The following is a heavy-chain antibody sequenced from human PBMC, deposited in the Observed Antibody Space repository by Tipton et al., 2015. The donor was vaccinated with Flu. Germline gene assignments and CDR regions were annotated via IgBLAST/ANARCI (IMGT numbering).Heavy chain of an antibody. CDR1: GFTFSSYS. D-gene: IGHD3-3*01. CDR2: ISSSSSTI. CDR3: ARAAGGDFWSGYFSDAFDI. V-gene: IGHV3-48*04. J-gene: IGHJ3*02. Sequence: SLRLSCAASGFTFSSYSMNWVRQAPGKGLEWVSYISSSSSTIYYADSVKGRFTISRDNAKNSLYLQMNSLRAEDTAVYYCARAAGGDFWSGYFSDAFDIWGQGTMVTVSS.